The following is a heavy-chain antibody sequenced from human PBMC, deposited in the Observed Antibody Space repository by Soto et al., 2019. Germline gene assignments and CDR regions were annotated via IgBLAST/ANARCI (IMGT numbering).Heavy chain of an antibody. Sequence: ASVKVSCKASGYTFTSYGISWVRQAPGQGLEWMGWISAYNGNTNYAQKLQGRVTMTTDTSTSTAYMELRSLRSDDTAVYYCARDRRDYYDSSGYCFDYWGQGTLVTVSS. CDR3: ARDRRDYYDSSGYCFDY. CDR2: ISAYNGNT. CDR1: GYTFTSYG. D-gene: IGHD3-22*01. J-gene: IGHJ4*02. V-gene: IGHV1-18*01.